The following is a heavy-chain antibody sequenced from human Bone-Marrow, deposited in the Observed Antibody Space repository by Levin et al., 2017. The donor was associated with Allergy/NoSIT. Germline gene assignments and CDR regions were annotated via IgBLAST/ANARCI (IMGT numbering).Heavy chain of an antibody. CDR2: FDPEDGET. Sequence: GASVKVSCKVSGYTLTELSMHWVRQAPGKGLEWMGGFDPEDGETIYAQKFQGRVTMTEDTSTDTAYIELSSLRSEPTAVSSCATPPTPSAKGHYWGQGPLVTVSS. D-gene: IGHD3-3*01. V-gene: IGHV1-24*01. J-gene: IGHJ4*02. CDR1: GYTLTELS. CDR3: ATPPTPSAKGHY.